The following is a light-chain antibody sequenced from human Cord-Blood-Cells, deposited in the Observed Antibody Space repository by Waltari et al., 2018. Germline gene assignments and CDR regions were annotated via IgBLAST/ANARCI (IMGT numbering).Light chain of an antibody. CDR1: SSDVGGYNY. V-gene: IGLV2-14*01. CDR2: DVS. Sequence: QSALTQPASVSGSPGQSITIPCTGTSSDVGGYNYVSWHQQHPGKAPKLMIYDVSKRPSGVSNRFSGSKSGNTASLTISGLQAEDEADYYCSSYTSSSTSHWVFGGGTKLTVL. J-gene: IGLJ3*02. CDR3: SSYTSSSTSHWV.